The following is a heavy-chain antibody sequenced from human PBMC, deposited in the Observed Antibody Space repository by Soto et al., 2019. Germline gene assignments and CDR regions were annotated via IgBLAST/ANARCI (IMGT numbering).Heavy chain of an antibody. CDR2: INHSGST. J-gene: IGHJ5*02. CDR3: ARVHSDGYKGVWFDP. CDR1: GGSFSGYY. D-gene: IGHD5-12*01. Sequence: QVQLQQWGAGLLKPSETLSLTCAVYGGSFSGYYWSWIRQPPGKGLEWIGEINHSGSTNYNPSLKSRVTISVDTSKNQFSLKLSSVTAADTAVYYCARVHSDGYKGVWFDPWGQGTLVTVSS. V-gene: IGHV4-34*01.